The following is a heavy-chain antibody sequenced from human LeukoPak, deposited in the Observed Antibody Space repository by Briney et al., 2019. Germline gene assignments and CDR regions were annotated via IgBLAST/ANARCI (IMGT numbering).Heavy chain of an antibody. J-gene: IGHJ6*03. CDR2: ISYDGSNK. V-gene: IGHV3-30*04. Sequence: GGSLRLSCAASGFTFSSYAMHWVRQAPGKGLEWVAVISYDGSNKYYADSVKGRFTISRDNSKNTLYLQMNSLRAEDTAVYYCAKGHDYGDYGYYYMDVWGKGTTVTVSS. CDR1: GFTFSSYA. D-gene: IGHD4-17*01. CDR3: AKGHDYGDYGYYYMDV.